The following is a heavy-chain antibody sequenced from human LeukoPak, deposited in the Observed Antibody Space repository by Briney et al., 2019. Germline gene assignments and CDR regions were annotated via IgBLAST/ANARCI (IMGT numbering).Heavy chain of an antibody. CDR1: GFTFSSYA. CDR2: ISGSGGST. D-gene: IGHD2-2*01. Sequence: GASLRLSCAASGFTFSSYAMSWVRQAPGKGLEWVSAISGSGGSTYYADSVKGRFTISRDNSKNTLYLQMNSLRAEDTAVYYCAKDDCSRTSCYYFGEYYFDYWGQGTLVTVSS. V-gene: IGHV3-23*01. CDR3: AKDDCSRTSCYYFGEYYFDY. J-gene: IGHJ4*02.